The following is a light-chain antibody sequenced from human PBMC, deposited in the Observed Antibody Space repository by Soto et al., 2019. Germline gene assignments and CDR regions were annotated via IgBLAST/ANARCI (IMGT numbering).Light chain of an antibody. CDR2: DVS. J-gene: IGLJ7*01. Sequence: QPASVSGSPGQSITMSCAGTSAAIGAFNYVSWYQHHPDKVPKLLIYDVSNRPSGVSPRFSASKSANTASLTISGLQADDEADYYCSSYSTNCALVFGGGTQLTVL. CDR3: SSYSTNCALV. CDR1: SAAIGAFNY. V-gene: IGLV2-14*01.